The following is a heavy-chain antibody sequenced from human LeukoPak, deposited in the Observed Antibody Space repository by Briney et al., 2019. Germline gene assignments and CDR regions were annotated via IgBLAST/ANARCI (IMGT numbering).Heavy chain of an antibody. CDR1: GFTFSSYA. D-gene: IGHD6-19*01. Sequence: GGSLRLSCAASGFTFSSYAMSWVRQAPGKGLEWVSSISGSGRNIYYTDSVKGRFPVSRENSRKTLYLQMNSLRLDATALYYCAKDGGGWYTTGWYYFDYWGQGTLVTVSS. CDR3: AKDGGGWYTTGWYYFDY. J-gene: IGHJ4*02. V-gene: IGHV3-23*01. CDR2: ISGSGRNI.